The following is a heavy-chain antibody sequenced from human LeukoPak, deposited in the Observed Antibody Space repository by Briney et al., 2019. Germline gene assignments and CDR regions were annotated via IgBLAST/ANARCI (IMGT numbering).Heavy chain of an antibody. CDR2: IRYDGSNK. J-gene: IGHJ6*03. CDR3: AKDAGIGYSSSSGYYYYYYMDV. Sequence: GGSLRLSCAASGFTFSSYGMHWVRQAPGKGLEWVAFIRYDGSNKYYADSVKGRFTISRDNSKNTLYLQMNSLRAEDTAVYYCAKDAGIGYSSSSGYYYYYYMDVWGKGTTVTVSS. CDR1: GFTFSSYG. D-gene: IGHD6-6*01. V-gene: IGHV3-30*02.